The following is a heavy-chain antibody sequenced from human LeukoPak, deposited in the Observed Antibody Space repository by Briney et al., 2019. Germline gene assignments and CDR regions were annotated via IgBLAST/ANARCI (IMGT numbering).Heavy chain of an antibody. Sequence: GGSLRLSCAASGFTFSSYGMHWVRQAPGKGLEWVAVISYDGSNKYYADSVKGRFTISRDNSKNTLYLQMNSLRAEDTAVYYCAKDGPTYCSSTSCPPGWFDPWGQGTLVTVSS. J-gene: IGHJ5*02. CDR1: GFTFSSYG. CDR3: AKDGPTYCSSTSCPPGWFDP. CDR2: ISYDGSNK. D-gene: IGHD2-2*01. V-gene: IGHV3-30*18.